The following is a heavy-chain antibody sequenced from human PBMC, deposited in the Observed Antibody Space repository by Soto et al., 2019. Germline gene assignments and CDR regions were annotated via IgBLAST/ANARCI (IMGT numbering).Heavy chain of an antibody. CDR1: GYTFTSYG. J-gene: IGHJ6*02. V-gene: IGHV1-18*01. CDR3: ARDGAVATGGGCYYGMDV. CDR2: ISAYNGNT. Sequence: SVKVSCKASGYTFTSYGISWVRQAPGQGLEWMGWISAYNGNTNYAQKLQGRVTMTTDTSTSTAYMELRSLRSDDTAVYYCARDGAVATGGGCYYGMDVWGQGTTVTVSS. D-gene: IGHD6-19*01.